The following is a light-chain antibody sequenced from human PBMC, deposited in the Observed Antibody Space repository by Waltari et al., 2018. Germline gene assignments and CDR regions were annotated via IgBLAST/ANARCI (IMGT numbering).Light chain of an antibody. V-gene: IGLV2-14*01. CDR1: DSDVGAYDF. J-gene: IGLJ1*01. CDR3: SSYTTSSAPGV. Sequence: QSALTQPASVSGSPGQSITISCSGTDSDVGAYDFVSWYQQHPGKAPHLIIYEVSNRTLGISNRFSAAKSGNTASLTISVLQAEDEADYYCSSYTTSSAPGVFGTGTRVTVL. CDR2: EVS.